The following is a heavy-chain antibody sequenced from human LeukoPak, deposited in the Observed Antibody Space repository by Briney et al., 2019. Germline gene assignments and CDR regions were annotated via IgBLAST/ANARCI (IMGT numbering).Heavy chain of an antibody. CDR1: GYTFNRYG. Sequence: ASVKVSCKASGYTFNRYGISWVRQAPGQRPEWMGWNSALTGNIDYAPKFQSRVTMNTDTSTRTAYMELSSLVSADTAVYFCARADPTNTGHEYFDYWGRGTLVTVSS. CDR2: NSALTGNI. CDR3: ARADPTNTGHEYFDY. D-gene: IGHD2/OR15-2a*01. J-gene: IGHJ4*02. V-gene: IGHV1-18*01.